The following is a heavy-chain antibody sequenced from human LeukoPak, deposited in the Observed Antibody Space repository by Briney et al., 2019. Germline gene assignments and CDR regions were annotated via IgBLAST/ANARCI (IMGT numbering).Heavy chain of an antibody. CDR1: GFTFSSYA. D-gene: IGHD3-9*01. V-gene: IGHV3-23*01. CDR3: AKHGVIMTGHSYSPVDH. Sequence: GGSLRLSCAASGFTFSSYAMSWVCQAPGKGLEWVSAISGSGYYTYYADSVKGRFTISRDNSKNTLYLQMNGLRAEDTAVYYCAKHGVIMTGHSYSPVDHWGQGTLVTVSS. CDR2: ISGSGYYT. J-gene: IGHJ4*02.